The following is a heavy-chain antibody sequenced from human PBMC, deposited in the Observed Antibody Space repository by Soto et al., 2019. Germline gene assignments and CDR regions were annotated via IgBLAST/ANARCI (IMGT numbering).Heavy chain of an antibody. CDR3: ARANYYDSRGYYRPLLYFDY. V-gene: IGHV4-59*01. J-gene: IGHJ4*02. CDR1: GGSISSYY. Sequence: SETLSLTCTVSGGSISSYYWSWIRQPPGKGLEWIGYIYYSGSTNYNPSLKSRVTISVDTSKNQFSLKLSSVTAADTAVYYCARANYYDSRGYYRPLLYFDYWGQGTLVTVS. CDR2: IYYSGST. D-gene: IGHD3-22*01.